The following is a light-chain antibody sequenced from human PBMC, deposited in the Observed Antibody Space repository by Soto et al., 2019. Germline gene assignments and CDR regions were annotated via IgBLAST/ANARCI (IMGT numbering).Light chain of an antibody. Sequence: QSVLTQPPSVSEAPRQRVTISCSGSTSNIGNNAVSWYQQVPGKAPKLLINHDDLLPSGVSDRFSGSKSGTSASLAISGRRSDDEADYYCATWDDSLNAAVFGGGTQLTVL. CDR1: TSNIGNNA. J-gene: IGLJ7*01. V-gene: IGLV1-36*01. CDR3: ATWDDSLNAAV. CDR2: HDD.